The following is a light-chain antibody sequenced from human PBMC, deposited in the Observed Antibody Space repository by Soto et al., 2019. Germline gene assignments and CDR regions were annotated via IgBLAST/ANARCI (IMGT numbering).Light chain of an antibody. Sequence: QSALTQPASVSGSPGQSISIPCTGTSSDIGAFNFVSWYQQHPGKAAKVLIYGVTNRPSGVDYRFSGSKSGNTASLIISGLRPEDEADYYCSSFTSASTRIFGTGTKLTVL. V-gene: IGLV2-14*03. CDR2: GVT. CDR3: SSFTSASTRI. CDR1: SSDIGAFNF. J-gene: IGLJ1*01.